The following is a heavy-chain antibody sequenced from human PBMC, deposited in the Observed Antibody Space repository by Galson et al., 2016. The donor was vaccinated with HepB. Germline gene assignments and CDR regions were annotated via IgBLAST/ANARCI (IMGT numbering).Heavy chain of an antibody. V-gene: IGHV4-39*01. J-gene: IGHJ6*02. CDR1: GGSISSSGFY. D-gene: IGHD3-22*01. Sequence: SETLSLTCTVSGGSISSSGFYWGWTRQPPGKGLEWIASIYYSGSTYYNPSLKSRVTISVDTSKNQFSLKLSSVTAADTAVYYCARRSITTMHVWGQGSTVTVS. CDR2: IYYSGST. CDR3: ARRSITTMHV.